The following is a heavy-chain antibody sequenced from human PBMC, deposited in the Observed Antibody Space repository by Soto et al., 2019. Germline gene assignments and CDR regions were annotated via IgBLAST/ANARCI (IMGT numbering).Heavy chain of an antibody. J-gene: IGHJ4*02. CDR1: GFTFSNAW. CDR3: TTVGCSSTSCYLPPGFDY. V-gene: IGHV3-15*01. CDR2: IKSKTDGGTT. Sequence: EVQLVESGGGLVKPGGSLRLSCAASGFTFSNAWMSWVRQAPGKGLEWVGRIKSKTDGGTTDYAAPVKGRFTISRDDSKNTLYRQMNSLKTEDTAMYYCTTVGCSSTSCYLPPGFDYWGQGTLVTVSS. D-gene: IGHD2-2*01.